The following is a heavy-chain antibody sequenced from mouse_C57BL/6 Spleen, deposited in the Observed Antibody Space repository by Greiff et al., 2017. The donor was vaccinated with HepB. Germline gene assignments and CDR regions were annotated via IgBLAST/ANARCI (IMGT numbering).Heavy chain of an antibody. J-gene: IGHJ3*01. V-gene: IGHV1-50*01. CDR3: ARGDCYGSSSPRFAY. Sequence: VQLQQSGAELVKPGASVKLSCKASGYTFTSYWMQWVKQRPGQGLEWIGEIDPSDSYTNYNQKFKGKATLTVDTSSSTAYMQLSSLTSEDSAVYYCARGDCYGSSSPRFAYWGQGTLVTVSA. CDR1: GYTFTSYW. CDR2: IDPSDSYT. D-gene: IGHD1-1*01.